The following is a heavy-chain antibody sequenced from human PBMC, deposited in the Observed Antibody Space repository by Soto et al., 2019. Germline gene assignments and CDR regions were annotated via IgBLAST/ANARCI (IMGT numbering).Heavy chain of an antibody. CDR2: ISAYNGNT. J-gene: IGHJ6*02. V-gene: IGHV1-18*01. CDR3: ARYPVQYYDFWSGSPDYYYGMDV. CDR1: GYTFTSYG. Sequence: QVQLVQSGAEVKKPGASVKVSCKASGYTFTSYGISWVRQAPGQGLEWMGWISAYNGNTNYAQKLQGRVTMTTDTSTSTADMELRSLGSDATAVYYCARYPVQYYDFWSGSPDYYYGMDVWGQGTTVTVSS. D-gene: IGHD3-3*01.